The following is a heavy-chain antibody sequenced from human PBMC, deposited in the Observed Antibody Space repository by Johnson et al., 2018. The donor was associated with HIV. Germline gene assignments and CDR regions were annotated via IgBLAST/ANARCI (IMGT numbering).Heavy chain of an antibody. V-gene: IGHV3-30*18. Sequence: QVQLVESGGGVVQPGRSLRLSCAASGFTFRSYGMHWVRQAPGKGLEWVAVTSYDGGNKYYADSVKGRFTISRDNSKNTLYLQMNSLRAEDTAVYYCANFYTDNTLGLFGAFDIWGQGTMVTVSS. D-gene: IGHD1-1*01. CDR1: GFTFRSYG. J-gene: IGHJ3*02. CDR2: TSYDGGNK. CDR3: ANFYTDNTLGLFGAFDI.